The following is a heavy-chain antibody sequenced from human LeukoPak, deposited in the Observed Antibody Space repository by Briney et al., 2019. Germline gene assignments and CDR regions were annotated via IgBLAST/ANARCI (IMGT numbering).Heavy chain of an antibody. CDR3: ARDRYDSSGYYLPLF. CDR1: GGTFISYA. D-gene: IGHD3-22*01. CDR2: IIPIFGTA. J-gene: IGHJ4*02. V-gene: IGHV1-69*01. Sequence: GASVKVSCKASGGTFISYAISWVRQAPGQGLEWMGGIIPIFGTANYAQKFQGRVTITADESTSTAYMELSSLRSEDTAVYYCARDRYDSSGYYLPLFWGQGTLVTVSS.